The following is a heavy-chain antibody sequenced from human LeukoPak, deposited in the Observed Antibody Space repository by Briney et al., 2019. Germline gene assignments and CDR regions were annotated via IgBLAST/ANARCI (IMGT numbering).Heavy chain of an antibody. D-gene: IGHD3-22*01. CDR3: AKGRTGLQKRSYDSSGYHLDY. Sequence: PGGSLRLSCAASGFTFDDYTMHWVRQVSGKGLEWVSLITWDGGRTHYADSVKGRFTISRDNSKNSLYLQMNSLRTGDTALYYCAKGRTGLQKRSYDSSGYHLDYWGQGTLVTVSS. J-gene: IGHJ4*02. CDR2: ITWDGGRT. V-gene: IGHV3-43*01. CDR1: GFTFDDYT.